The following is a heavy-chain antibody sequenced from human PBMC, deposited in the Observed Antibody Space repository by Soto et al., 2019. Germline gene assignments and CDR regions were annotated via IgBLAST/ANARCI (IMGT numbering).Heavy chain of an antibody. J-gene: IGHJ5*02. CDR3: ARERPDGSRLDP. CDR1: GGSISSGDYY. CDR2: IYYSGST. Sequence: QVQLQESGPGLVKPSQTLSLTCTVSGGSISSGDYYWSWIRQPPGKGLEWIGYIYYSGSTYYNPSLKRRVTLSVDTSKNQFSLKRSSVTAADTAVYYCARERPDGSRLDPWGQGTLVTVSS. D-gene: IGHD6-13*01. V-gene: IGHV4-30-4*01.